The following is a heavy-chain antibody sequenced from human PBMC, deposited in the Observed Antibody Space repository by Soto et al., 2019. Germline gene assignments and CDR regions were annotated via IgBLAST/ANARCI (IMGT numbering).Heavy chain of an antibody. J-gene: IGHJ6*02. CDR2: IYPGDSDT. CDR1: GYSFTSYW. D-gene: IGHD3-22*01. CDR3: ARNYYDSSGYYVGDV. Sequence: GESLKISCKGSGYSFTSYWIGWVRQMPGKGLEWMGIIYPGDSDTRYSPSFQGQITISADKPISTAYLQWSSLKASDTAMYYCARNYYDSSGYYVGDVWGQGTTVTVSS. V-gene: IGHV5-51*01.